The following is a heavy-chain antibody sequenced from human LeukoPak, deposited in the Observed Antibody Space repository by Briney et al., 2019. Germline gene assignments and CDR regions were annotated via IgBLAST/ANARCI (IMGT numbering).Heavy chain of an antibody. J-gene: IGHJ4*02. CDR1: GGTFSSYA. V-gene: IGHV1-69*04. CDR3: ATIETTGPSNSIVVVDY. CDR2: IIPILGIA. D-gene: IGHD3-22*01. Sequence: ASVKVSCKASGGTFSSYAISWVRQAPGQGLEWMGRIIPILGIANYAQKCQGRVTITADKSTSTAYMELSSMRSEDTAVYYCATIETTGPSNSIVVVDYWGQGTLVTVSS.